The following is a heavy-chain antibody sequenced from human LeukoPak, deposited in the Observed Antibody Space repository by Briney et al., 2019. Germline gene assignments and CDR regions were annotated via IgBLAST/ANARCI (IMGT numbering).Heavy chain of an antibody. V-gene: IGHV1-69*05. D-gene: IGHD3-3*01. Sequence: SVKVSCKASGGTFSSYAISWVRQAPGQGLEWVGRIIPIFGTANYAQKFQGRVTITTDESTSTAYMELSSLRSEDTAVYYCARGRVDFWSGYGVYFDYWGQGTLVTVSS. CDR1: GGTFSSYA. CDR2: IIPIFGTA. CDR3: ARGRVDFWSGYGVYFDY. J-gene: IGHJ4*02.